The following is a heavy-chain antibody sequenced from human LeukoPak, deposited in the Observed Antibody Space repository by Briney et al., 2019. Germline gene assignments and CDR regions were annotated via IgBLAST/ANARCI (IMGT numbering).Heavy chain of an antibody. Sequence: GGSLRLSCAASGFTVSTYYMTWVRQAPGKGLECVSVIYSGGSTYYADSVKGRFTVSRDNSKNTLYLQMNNLRAEDTAVYYCATQLLWFGESVEEGYWGQGTLVTVSS. D-gene: IGHD3-10*01. CDR2: IYSGGST. CDR3: ATQLLWFGESVEEGY. J-gene: IGHJ4*02. CDR1: GFTVSTYY. V-gene: IGHV3-53*01.